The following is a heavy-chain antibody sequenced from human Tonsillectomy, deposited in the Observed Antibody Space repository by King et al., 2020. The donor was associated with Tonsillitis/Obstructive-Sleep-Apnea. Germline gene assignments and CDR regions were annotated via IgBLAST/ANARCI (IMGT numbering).Heavy chain of an antibody. J-gene: IGHJ6*03. D-gene: IGHD3-3*01. CDR1: GGTFSSYA. CDR3: ARADYDFWSGYYYYYYYYMDV. Sequence: QLVQSGAEVKKPGSSVKVSCKASGGTFSSYAISWVRQAPGQGLEWRGGIIPIFGTANYAQKFQGRVTITADESTSTAYMELSSLRSEDTAVYYCARADYDFWSGYYYYYYYYMDVWGKGTTVTVSS. V-gene: IGHV1-69*12. CDR2: IIPIFGTA.